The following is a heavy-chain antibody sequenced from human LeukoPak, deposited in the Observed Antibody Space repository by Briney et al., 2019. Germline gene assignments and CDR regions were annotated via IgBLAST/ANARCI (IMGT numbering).Heavy chain of an antibody. CDR1: GFTLSSYA. Sequence: GGSLRLSCAASGFTLSSYAMNWVRQAPGKGLEWVSAISGNGYAYYADSVKGRFTISRDNAKNSLYLQMNSLRAEDTAVYYCAKSGYYYEYYFDYWGQGTLVTVSS. D-gene: IGHD3-22*01. CDR2: ISGNGYA. J-gene: IGHJ4*02. CDR3: AKSGYYYEYYFDY. V-gene: IGHV3-23*01.